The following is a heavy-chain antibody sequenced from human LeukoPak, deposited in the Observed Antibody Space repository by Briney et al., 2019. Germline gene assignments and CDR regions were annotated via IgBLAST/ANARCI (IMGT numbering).Heavy chain of an antibody. D-gene: IGHD4-17*01. CDR3: ARDTDYGDHGGCAFDI. Sequence: ASVKVSFKASGSPFSSYGISWVRQAPGQGVEWIGRIIPIFGIANYAQKFQGRVTITADKSTSTAYMELSSLRSEDTAVYYCARDTDYGDHGGCAFDIWGQGTMVTVSS. CDR1: GSPFSSYG. J-gene: IGHJ3*02. V-gene: IGHV1-69*04. CDR2: IIPIFGIA.